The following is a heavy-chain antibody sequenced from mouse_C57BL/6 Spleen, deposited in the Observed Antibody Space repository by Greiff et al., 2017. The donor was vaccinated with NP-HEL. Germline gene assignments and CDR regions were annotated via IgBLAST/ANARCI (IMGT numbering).Heavy chain of an antibody. V-gene: IGHV1-62-2*01. D-gene: IGHD2-13*01. J-gene: IGHJ4*01. Sequence: QVQLKESGAELVKPGASVKLSCKASGYTFTEYTIHWVKQRSGQGLEWIGWFYPGSGSIKYNEKFKDKATLTADKSSSTVYMELSRVTSEDSAVYFGARDEEDGDCGGDAMDYWGQGTSVTVSS. CDR3: ARDEEDGDCGGDAMDY. CDR1: GYTFTEYT. CDR2: FYPGSGSI.